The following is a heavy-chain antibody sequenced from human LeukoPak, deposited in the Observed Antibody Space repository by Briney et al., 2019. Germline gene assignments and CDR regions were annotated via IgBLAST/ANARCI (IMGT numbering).Heavy chain of an antibody. CDR3: AKDYLSVRRIGYGMDV. Sequence: GGSLRLSCAASGFTFSSYAMSWVRQAPGKGLEWVSAISGSGGSTYYADSVKGRFTISRDNSKNTLYLQMNSLRAEDTAVYYCAKDYLSVRRIGYGMDVWGQGTTVSVSS. D-gene: IGHD2-21*01. CDR2: ISGSGGST. V-gene: IGHV3-23*01. J-gene: IGHJ6*02. CDR1: GFTFSSYA.